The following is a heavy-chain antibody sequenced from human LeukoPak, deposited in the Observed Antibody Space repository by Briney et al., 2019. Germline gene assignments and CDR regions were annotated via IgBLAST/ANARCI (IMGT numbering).Heavy chain of an antibody. V-gene: IGHV3-48*01. J-gene: IGHJ4*02. CDR2: ISGSSSTI. D-gene: IGHD6-19*01. Sequence: GGSLRLSCAASGFTFSSYSMNWVRQAPGKGLEWGSYISGSSSTIYYADSVKGRFTISRDNGKNTLYLQMNSLRAEDTALYYCVRNLAVAGTCFDSWGQGTLVTVSS. CDR1: GFTFSSYS. CDR3: VRNLAVAGTCFDS.